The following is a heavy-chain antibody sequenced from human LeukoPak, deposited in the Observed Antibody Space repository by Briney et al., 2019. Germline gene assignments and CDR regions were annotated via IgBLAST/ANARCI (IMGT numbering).Heavy chain of an antibody. CDR1: GFTFSNYN. Sequence: PGGSLRLSCAASGFTFSNYNMNWVRQAPGKGPEWVSSIASSSSYMYYADSVMGRFTISRDNAENSLYLQMNTLRAEDTATYYCARVVYHGAAASYLFDIWGQGTMVTVSS. CDR3: ARVVYHGAAASYLFDI. J-gene: IGHJ3*02. V-gene: IGHV3-21*01. D-gene: IGHD1-14*01. CDR2: IASSSSYM.